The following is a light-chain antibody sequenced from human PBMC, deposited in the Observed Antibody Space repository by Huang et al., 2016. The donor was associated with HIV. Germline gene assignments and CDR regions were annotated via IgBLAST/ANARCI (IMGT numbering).Light chain of an antibody. Sequence: ETLMTQSPVTLSVSPGEGATLPCRASQSISTKLAWYQQRPGQAPRLLIYDASTRATGIPARFRGSGSGTEFSLTISSLQSDDFGVYYCQQYNAWPPWTFGQGTKVEFK. CDR3: QQYNAWPPWT. J-gene: IGKJ1*01. CDR2: DAS. V-gene: IGKV3-15*01. CDR1: QSISTK.